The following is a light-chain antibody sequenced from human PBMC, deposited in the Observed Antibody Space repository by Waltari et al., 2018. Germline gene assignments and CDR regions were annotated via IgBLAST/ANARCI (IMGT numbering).Light chain of an antibody. V-gene: IGLV3-21*02. Sequence: SYTLTQPPSVSVSPGQTARVTCGGDNSGSDVVTWYQQKPPQATVLVIYADSERPSGIPERFSGSKSGKTATLTISGVEAGDEADYYCQVWDISSDYTSIFGSGTKVTVL. CDR1: NSGSDV. CDR2: ADS. CDR3: QVWDISSDYTSI. J-gene: IGLJ6*01.